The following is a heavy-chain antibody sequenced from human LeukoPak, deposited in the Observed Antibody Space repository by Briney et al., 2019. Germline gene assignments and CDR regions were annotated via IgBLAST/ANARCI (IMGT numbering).Heavy chain of an antibody. CDR3: ARFKKYYDFWSGYAD. J-gene: IGHJ4*02. D-gene: IGHD3-3*01. Sequence: PSETLSLTCTVSGGSISSSSYYWGWIRQPPGKGLEWIGSIYYSGSTYYNPSLKSRVTISVDTSKNQFSLKLSSVTAADTAVYYCARFKKYYDFWSGYADWGQGTLVTVSS. CDR1: GGSISSSSYY. CDR2: IYYSGST. V-gene: IGHV4-39*01.